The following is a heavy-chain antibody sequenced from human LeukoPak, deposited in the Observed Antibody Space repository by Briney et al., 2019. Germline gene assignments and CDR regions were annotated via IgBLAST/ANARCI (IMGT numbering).Heavy chain of an antibody. V-gene: IGHV4-38-2*02. CDR3: ARDSTSGWRN. CDR1: GYSISSGYY. CDR2: IYHSGGT. Sequence: SETLSLTCTVSGYSISSGYYWGWIRQPPGKGLEWIGSIYHSGGTYYNPSLKSRVTISVDTSKNQFSLKLSSVTAADTAVYYCARDSTSGWRNWGQGTLVTVSS. J-gene: IGHJ4*02. D-gene: IGHD6-19*01.